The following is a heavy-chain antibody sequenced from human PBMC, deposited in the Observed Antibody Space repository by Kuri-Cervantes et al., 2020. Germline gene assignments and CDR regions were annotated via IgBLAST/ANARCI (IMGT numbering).Heavy chain of an antibody. CDR2: IIPILGIA. D-gene: IGHD4-23*01. V-gene: IGHV1-69*04. CDR1: GYTFTGYY. CDR3: ATVGNQRILYYFDY. Sequence: SAKVSCKASGYTFTGYYMHWVRQAPGQGLEWMGRIIPILGIANYAQKFQGRVTITADKSTSTAYMELSSLRSEDTAVYYCATVGNQRILYYFDYWGQGTLVTVSS. J-gene: IGHJ4*02.